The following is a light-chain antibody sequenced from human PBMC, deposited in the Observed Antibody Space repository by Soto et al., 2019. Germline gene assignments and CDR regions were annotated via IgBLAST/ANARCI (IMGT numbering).Light chain of an antibody. J-gene: IGLJ2*01. CDR3: SSYTSSDVV. CDR1: SSDVGGYNY. CDR2: DVS. V-gene: IGLV2-14*01. Sequence: QSALTQPASVSGSPGQSITISCTGTSSDVGGYNYVSWYQQHPGKAPKLMIYDVSNRPSGVSNRFSGSKSGNTASLTISGLQAEDEADYYCSSYTSSDVVFGGGTSSPS.